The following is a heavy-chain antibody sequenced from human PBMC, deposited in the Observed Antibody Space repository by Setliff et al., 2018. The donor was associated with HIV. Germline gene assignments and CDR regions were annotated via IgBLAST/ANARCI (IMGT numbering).Heavy chain of an antibody. CDR3: STDPGIQLWPAGYYYGMDV. J-gene: IGHJ6*02. CDR1: GFTFSNAW. D-gene: IGHD5-18*01. Sequence: GESLKISCAASGFTFSNAWMSWVRQAPGKGLEWVGRIKSKADGGTTDYAAPVKGRFTLSRDDSKNTVYVQMNSLKTEDTAVYYCSTDPGIQLWPAGYYYGMDVWGQGTTVTVSS. V-gene: IGHV3-15*01. CDR2: IKSKADGGTT.